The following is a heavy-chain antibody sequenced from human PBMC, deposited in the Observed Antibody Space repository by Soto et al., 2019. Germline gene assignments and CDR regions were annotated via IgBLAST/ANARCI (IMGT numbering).Heavy chain of an antibody. D-gene: IGHD3-10*01. J-gene: IGHJ3*02. CDR1: GFTFSSYG. CDR3: ARDANPLIWFGEFADAFDI. CDR2: IWYDGSNK. V-gene: IGHV3-33*01. Sequence: GGSLRLSCAASGFTFSSYGMHWVRQAPGKGLEWVAVIWYDGSNKYYADSVKGRFTISRDNSKNTLYLQMNSLRAEDTAVYYCARDANPLIWFGEFADAFDIWGQGTMVTVSS.